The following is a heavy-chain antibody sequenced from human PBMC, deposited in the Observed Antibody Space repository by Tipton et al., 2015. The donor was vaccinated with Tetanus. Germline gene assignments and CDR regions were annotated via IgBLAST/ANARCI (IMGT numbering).Heavy chain of an antibody. CDR3: ARNYDSSGS. J-gene: IGHJ5*02. V-gene: IGHV3-48*02. CDR2: INARTNTI. CDR1: GFPFSDYS. D-gene: IGHD3-22*01. Sequence: SLRLSCVVSGFPFSDYSMNWVRQAPGKGLEWVSCINARTNTIYYADSVKGRFTISRDNAKNSLYLQMNSLRDDDTALYYCARNYDSSGSWGQGTLVTVSS.